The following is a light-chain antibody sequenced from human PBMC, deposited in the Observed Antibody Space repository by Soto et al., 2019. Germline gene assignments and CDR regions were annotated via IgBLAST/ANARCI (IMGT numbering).Light chain of an antibody. J-gene: IGLJ1*01. CDR3: SSYTSTNSLDV. V-gene: IGLV2-14*01. CDR2: EVS. CDR1: SGELFGYSY. Sequence: QSALTQPASVAGSPGQSGTISCTGTSGELFGYSYVPWYQQHPGKAPKVIIYEVSNRPSGVSNRFSASKSDNMAALTISGLQAEDEADYFCSSYTSTNSLDVFGTGTKVTVL.